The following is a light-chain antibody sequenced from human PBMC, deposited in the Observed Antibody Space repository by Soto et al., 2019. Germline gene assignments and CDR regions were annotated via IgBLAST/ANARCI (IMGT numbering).Light chain of an antibody. J-gene: IGKJ1*01. V-gene: IGKV3-15*01. CDR3: QQYGNWPPWT. Sequence: EIVMTQSLATLSVSPGEGATLSCRASQSVSTNLAWYQQKPGQAPRLLIYGASTRATGIPARFSGSGSGTDFTLTISSLQSEDFAVYYCQQYGNWPPWTFGQGTKVEIK. CDR2: GAS. CDR1: QSVSTN.